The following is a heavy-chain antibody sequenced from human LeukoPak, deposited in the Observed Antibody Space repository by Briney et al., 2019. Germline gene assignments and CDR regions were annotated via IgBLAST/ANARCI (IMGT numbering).Heavy chain of an antibody. D-gene: IGHD3-10*01. V-gene: IGHV4-39*07. Sequence: PSETLSLTCTVSGGSISSSSYYWSWIRQPPGKGLEWIGEINHSGSTNYNPSLKSRVTISVDTSKNQFSLKLSSVTAADTAVYYCARGRRRRTITMVRGVNGYYYYMDVWGKGTTVTVSS. J-gene: IGHJ6*03. CDR3: ARGRRRRTITMVRGVNGYYYYMDV. CDR2: INHSGST. CDR1: GGSISSSSYY.